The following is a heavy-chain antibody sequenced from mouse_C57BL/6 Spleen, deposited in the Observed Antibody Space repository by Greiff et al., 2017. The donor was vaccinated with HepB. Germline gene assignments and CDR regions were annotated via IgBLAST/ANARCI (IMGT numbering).Heavy chain of an antibody. CDR2: IYPGDGDT. D-gene: IGHD2-5*01. J-gene: IGHJ2*01. CDR1: GYAFSSYW. V-gene: IGHV1-80*01. Sequence: QVQLQQSGAELVKPGASVKISCKASGYAFSSYWMNWVKQRPGKGLEWIGQIYPGDGDTNYNGKFKGKATLTADKSSSTAYMQLSSLTSEDSAVYFCARNSNYGVRYFDYWGQGTTLTVSS. CDR3: ARNSNYGVRYFDY.